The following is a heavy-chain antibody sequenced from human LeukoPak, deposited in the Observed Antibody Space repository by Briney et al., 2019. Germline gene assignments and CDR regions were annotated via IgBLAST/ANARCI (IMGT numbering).Heavy chain of an antibody. CDR3: VRETGVLRCLEWPSSNAFDI. Sequence: PGGSLRLSCVASGFTFTSSWMHWVRQAPGKGLVWVSRISPDGRDTKYADSVRGRFAISRDNAKNSLTLQMSSLRVEDTALYYCVRETGVLRCLEWPSSNAFDIWGQGTLVIVSS. CDR1: GFTFTSSW. V-gene: IGHV3-74*01. D-gene: IGHD3-3*01. J-gene: IGHJ3*02. CDR2: ISPDGRDT.